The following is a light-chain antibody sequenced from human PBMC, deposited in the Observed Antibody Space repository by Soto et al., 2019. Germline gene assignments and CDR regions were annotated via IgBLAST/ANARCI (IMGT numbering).Light chain of an antibody. CDR3: QQYGSSPL. J-gene: IGKJ3*01. V-gene: IGKV3-20*01. Sequence: EIVLTQSPGTLSLSPGARATLSCRASQSVSSSYLAWYQHKPGQAPRLLIYGASSRATGIPDRFSGSGSGTDFTLTISRLEPEDFAVYYCQQYGSSPLFGPGTKVDIK. CDR1: QSVSSSY. CDR2: GAS.